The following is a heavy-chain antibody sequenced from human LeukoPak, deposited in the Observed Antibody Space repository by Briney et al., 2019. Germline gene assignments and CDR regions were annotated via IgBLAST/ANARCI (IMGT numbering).Heavy chain of an antibody. CDR1: GFTFSGHW. D-gene: IGHD1-26*01. Sequence: GGSLRLSCAASGFTFSGHWIHWVRQVPGKGLVWVSIISTDGSITRYADSVKGRFTVTGDNAKNTLYLEMNGLRAEDTAVYFCARDIGRAPDHWGQGTLVIVSS. CDR2: ISTDGSIT. CDR3: ARDIGRAPDH. J-gene: IGHJ4*02. V-gene: IGHV3-74*01.